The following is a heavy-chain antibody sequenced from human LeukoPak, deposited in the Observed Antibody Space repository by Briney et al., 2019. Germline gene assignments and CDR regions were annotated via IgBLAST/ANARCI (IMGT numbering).Heavy chain of an antibody. CDR1: GGSISSYY. J-gene: IGHJ4*02. Sequence: TTSETLSLTCTVSGGSISSYYWSWIRQPPGKGLEWIGYIYYSGSINYNPSLKSRVTISVDTSKNQFSLRLRSVTAADTAVYYCARVTGYMVEDYFDSWGQGTLVTVSS. V-gene: IGHV4-59*01. CDR2: IYYSGSI. D-gene: IGHD6-13*01. CDR3: ARVTGYMVEDYFDS.